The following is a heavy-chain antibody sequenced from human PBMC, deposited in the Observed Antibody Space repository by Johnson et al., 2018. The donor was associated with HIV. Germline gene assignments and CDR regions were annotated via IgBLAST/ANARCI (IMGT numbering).Heavy chain of an antibody. J-gene: IGHJ3*02. D-gene: IGHD3-10*01. Sequence: QVQLVESGGGVVQPGRSLRLSCAASGFTFSSYAMHSVRQAPGKGLEWVAFIHYDGSNKYYADSVKGRFTISRDNAKNSLYLQMNSLRDEDTALYHCARGDGSGSTGAFDIWGQGTMVTVSS. CDR2: IHYDGSNK. CDR3: ARGDGSGSTGAFDI. CDR1: GFTFSSYA. V-gene: IGHV3-30*04.